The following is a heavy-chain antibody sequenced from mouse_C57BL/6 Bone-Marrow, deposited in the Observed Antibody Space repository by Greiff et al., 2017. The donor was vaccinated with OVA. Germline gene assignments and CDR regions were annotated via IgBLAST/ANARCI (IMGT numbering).Heavy chain of an antibody. J-gene: IGHJ3*01. Sequence: QVQLQQPGAELVKPGASVKLSCKASGYTFTSYWMQWVKQRPGQGLEWIGEIDPSDSYTNYNQKFKGKATLTVDTSSSTAYMQLSSLTSEDSAVYYCAREGYYGRFAYWGQETLVTVSA. D-gene: IGHD1-2*01. CDR1: GYTFTSYW. V-gene: IGHV1-50*01. CDR2: IDPSDSYT. CDR3: AREGYYGRFAY.